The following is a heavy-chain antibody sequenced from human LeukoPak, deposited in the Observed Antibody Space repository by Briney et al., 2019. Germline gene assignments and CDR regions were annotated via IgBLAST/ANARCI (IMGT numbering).Heavy chain of an antibody. CDR2: LSAYNCNT. V-gene: IGHV1-18*01. J-gene: IGHJ1*01. CDR1: GYTFTSYG. D-gene: IGHD4-23*01. Sequence: ASVKLFCNASGYTFTSYGISWVRQAPGQARECMGWLSAYNCNTNYAQKPQGSLTMPTDTPTSTAYMELRGLRSDDAPVYYCEIDLDYGGNHAEYFQHWGQGTLVTVSS. CDR3: EIDLDYGGNHAEYFQH.